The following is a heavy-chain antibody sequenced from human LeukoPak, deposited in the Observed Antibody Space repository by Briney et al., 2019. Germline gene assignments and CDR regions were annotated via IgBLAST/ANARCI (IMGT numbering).Heavy chain of an antibody. J-gene: IGHJ4*02. Sequence: GESLEISCQCSGSTFSNYWIGWVRQLPGKGLEWMGIIYPGDSDTRYSPSFLGRVTTSADKSITTAYLQWRSLKASDSAMYYCARSSGSLDYWGQGTLVTVSS. V-gene: IGHV5-51*01. CDR3: ARSSGSLDY. CDR1: GSTFSNYW. D-gene: IGHD3-22*01. CDR2: IYPGDSDT.